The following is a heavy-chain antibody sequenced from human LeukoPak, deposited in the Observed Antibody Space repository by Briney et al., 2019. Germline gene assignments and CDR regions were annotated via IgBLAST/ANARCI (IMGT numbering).Heavy chain of an antibody. CDR3: TRDHQLGIGNGMDV. V-gene: IGHV3-30-3*01. Sequence: PGGSLRLSCAASAFTFSSYAMHWVRQAPGKGLEWVEVISYDGSNKYHADSVKDRFTISGDNSKNTLYRQMSSLRAEDTAVYYCTRDHQLGIGNGMDVWGQGTTVTVSS. D-gene: IGHD7-27*01. J-gene: IGHJ6*02. CDR2: ISYDGSNK. CDR1: AFTFSSYA.